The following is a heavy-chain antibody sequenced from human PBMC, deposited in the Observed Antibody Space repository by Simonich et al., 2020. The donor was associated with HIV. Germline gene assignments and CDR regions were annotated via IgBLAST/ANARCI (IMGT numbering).Heavy chain of an antibody. J-gene: IGHJ4*02. CDR3: AKDRYSSSSGSFDY. Sequence: EVQLVESGGGLVQPGRSLRLSCAASGFTFDDYAMHWVRQAPRKGLDGVSGIGWNSGSIGYADSVKGRFTISRDNAKNSLYLQMNSLRAEDMALYYCAKDRYSSSSGSFDYWGQGTLVTVSS. CDR1: GFTFDDYA. V-gene: IGHV3-9*03. D-gene: IGHD6-6*01. CDR2: IGWNSGSI.